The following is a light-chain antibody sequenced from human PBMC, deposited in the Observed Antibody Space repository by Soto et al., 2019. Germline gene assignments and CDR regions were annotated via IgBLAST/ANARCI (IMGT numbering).Light chain of an antibody. CDR1: QSVSSN. V-gene: IGKV3-15*01. J-gene: IGKJ2*01. Sequence: EIVMTQSPATLSVSPGERATLFCRASQSVSSNLAWYQQKPGQAPRLLIYGASTRATGIPARFSGSGSGTEFTRTISSLQSKDFAVYYCQQYNNWPPYTFGQGTKLEIK. CDR2: GAS. CDR3: QQYNNWPPYT.